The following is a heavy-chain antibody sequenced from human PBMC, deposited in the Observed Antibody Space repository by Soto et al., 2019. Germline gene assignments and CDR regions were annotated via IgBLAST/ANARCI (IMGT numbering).Heavy chain of an antibody. CDR1: GGSVSSGSYY. V-gene: IGHV4-61*01. CDR3: ARDVQEFDYYYGMDV. CDR2: MYYSGST. J-gene: IGHJ6*02. Sequence: QVQLQESGPGLVKPSETLSLTCTVSGGSVSSGSYYWSWIRQPPGKGLEWIGYMYYSGSTNYNPSLKSRVTISVDTSKNQFSLKLSSVTAADTAVYSCARDVQEFDYYYGMDVWSQGTTVTVSS. D-gene: IGHD3-10*01.